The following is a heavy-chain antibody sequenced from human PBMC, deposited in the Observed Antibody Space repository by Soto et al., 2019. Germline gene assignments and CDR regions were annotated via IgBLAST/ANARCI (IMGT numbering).Heavy chain of an antibody. V-gene: IGHV3-23*01. J-gene: IGHJ5*02. CDR3: AKVQDYYFDSGTYNWFDP. D-gene: IGHD3-22*01. CDR2: VSGGGLIT. CDR1: GFTFSNYA. Sequence: EVQLLESGGGLVQPGGSLRLSCAASGFTFSNYAMSWVRQAPGKGLEWVSSVSGGGLITYYADSVRGRFTISRDNSRNTLYLQINSLRAEDTGDYYCAKVQDYYFDSGTYNWFDPWGHGTLVTVSS.